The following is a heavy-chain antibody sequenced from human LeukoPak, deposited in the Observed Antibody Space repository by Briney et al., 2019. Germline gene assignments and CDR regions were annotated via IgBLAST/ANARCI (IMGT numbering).Heavy chain of an antibody. V-gene: IGHV1-69*06. CDR2: IIPIFGTA. CDR1: GGTFINYA. Sequence: GASVKVSCKASGGTFINYAISWVRQAPGQGLEWRGGIIPIFGTANYAQKFRGRVTITADKSTRTAYMELSRLRCEDTAVYYCARDNDSRDSPHFDYWGQGTLVTVSS. J-gene: IGHJ4*02. D-gene: IGHD3-16*01. CDR3: ARDNDSRDSPHFDY.